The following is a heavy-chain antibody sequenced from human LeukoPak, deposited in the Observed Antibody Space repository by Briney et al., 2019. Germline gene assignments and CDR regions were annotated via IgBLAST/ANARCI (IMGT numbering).Heavy chain of an antibody. J-gene: IGHJ4*02. V-gene: IGHV3-23*01. CDR2: ISGSGGST. CDR3: ARADRGSSWYRPLDY. D-gene: IGHD6-13*01. CDR1: GLTFSSYA. Sequence: GGSLRLSCAASGLTFSSYAMTWVRQAPGKGLEWVSVISGSGGSTFYADSVKGRFTISRDNSKNTLFLQMNNLRAEDTAIYYCARADRGSSWYRPLDYWGQGTLVTVSS.